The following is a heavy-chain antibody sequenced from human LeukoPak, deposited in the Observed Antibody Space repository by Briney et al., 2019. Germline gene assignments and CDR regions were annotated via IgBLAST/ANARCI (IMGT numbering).Heavy chain of an antibody. D-gene: IGHD6-13*01. CDR2: IYYSGST. CDR1: GGSFSGYY. J-gene: IGHJ5*02. Sequence: PSGTLSLTCAVYGGSFSGYYWSWVRQHPGKGLEWIGYIYYSGSTNYNPSLRSGGTISVDTSKNHFSLRFSSLTAAHTAVYYCARQDATSWYGDWFAPWGQGTLVTVSS. CDR3: ARQDATSWYGDWFAP. V-gene: IGHV4-59*08.